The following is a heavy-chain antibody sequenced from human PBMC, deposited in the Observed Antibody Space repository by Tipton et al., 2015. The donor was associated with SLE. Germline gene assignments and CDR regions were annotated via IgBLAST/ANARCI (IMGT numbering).Heavy chain of an antibody. CDR3: ARGLNPYYYYYGVDV. D-gene: IGHD2-8*01. V-gene: IGHV3-48*01. CDR2: ISSRGDTI. Sequence: SLRLSCAASGFNLYAFGMNWVRQAPGKGLEFVSYISSRGDTIYYAASVKGRFTISRDSGDNSLFLQMNSLRAEDTAAYYCARGLNPYYYYYGVDVWGQGATVTVSS. CDR1: GFNLYAFG. J-gene: IGHJ6*02.